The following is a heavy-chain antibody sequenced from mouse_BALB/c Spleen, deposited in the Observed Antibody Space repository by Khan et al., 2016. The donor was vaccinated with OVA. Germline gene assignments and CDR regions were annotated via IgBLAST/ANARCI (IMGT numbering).Heavy chain of an antibody. D-gene: IGHD2-10*01. Sequence: QIQLVQSGPELKKPGETVKISCKASGYTFTNSGMNWVKQAPGKGLKWMGWINTYTGEPTYADDFKGRFAFSLETSASTAYLQINNLKNADTATYFCARPPYFSYVLVYWGQGTSVTVSS. J-gene: IGHJ4*01. CDR2: INTYTGEP. V-gene: IGHV9-3-1*01. CDR1: GYTFTNSG. CDR3: ARPPYFSYVLVY.